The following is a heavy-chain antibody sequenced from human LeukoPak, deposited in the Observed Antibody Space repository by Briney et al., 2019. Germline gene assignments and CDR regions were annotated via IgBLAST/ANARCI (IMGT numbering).Heavy chain of an antibody. J-gene: IGHJ4*02. D-gene: IGHD5-18*01. Sequence: PGGSLRLSCAASGFTFSSYAMSWVRQAPGKGLEWVSAISGSGGSTYYADSVKGRFTISRGNSKNTLYLQVNSLRAEDTAVYYCAKDLRGYSLSYFDYWGQGTLVTVSS. CDR3: AKDLRGYSLSYFDY. V-gene: IGHV3-23*01. CDR2: ISGSGGST. CDR1: GFTFSSYA.